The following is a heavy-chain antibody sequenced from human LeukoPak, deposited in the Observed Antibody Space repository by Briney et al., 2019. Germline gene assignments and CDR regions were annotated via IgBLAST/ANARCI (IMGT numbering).Heavy chain of an antibody. V-gene: IGHV3-73*01. CDR3: TRDSGTYNWCDP. CDR2: MDKETNLYAT. CDR1: GFTFSNTA. J-gene: IGHJ5*02. D-gene: IGHD1-26*01. Sequence: GGSLRLSCVASGFTFSNTAIHWVRHSSGKGVEWIGHMDKETNLYATALAASVKGRFTVSRDDSKNTAYLHMNSLKTEDTALYYCTRDSGTYNWCDPWGQGTLVTVSS.